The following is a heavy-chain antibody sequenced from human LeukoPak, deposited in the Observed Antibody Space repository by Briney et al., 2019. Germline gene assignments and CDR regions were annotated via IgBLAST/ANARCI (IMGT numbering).Heavy chain of an antibody. CDR1: GFTFSSYG. D-gene: IGHD6-6*01. V-gene: IGHV3-30*02. J-gene: IGHJ6*03. Sequence: LTGGSLRLSCAASGFTFSSYGTHWVRQAPGKGLEWVAFIRYDGSNKYYADSVKGRFTISRDNSKNTLYLQMNSLRAEDTAVYYCAKDAGSIAARRGEADYYYYYMDVWGEGTTVTVSS. CDR3: AKDAGSIAARRGEADYYYYYMDV. CDR2: IRYDGSNK.